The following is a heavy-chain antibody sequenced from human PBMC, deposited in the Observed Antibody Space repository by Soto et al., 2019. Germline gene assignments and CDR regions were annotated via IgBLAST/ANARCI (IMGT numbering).Heavy chain of an antibody. CDR2: ISCDGSRK. V-gene: IGHV3-30*04. CDR1: GFTFSSCA. D-gene: IGHD4-4*01. Sequence: GGSLRLSCAASGFTFSSCAFHWVRQAPGKGLEWVAVISCDGSRKYYADSVKGRFTISRDNSENTVYLQMNSLRTEDTAAYYCARDRDYSNKFDYWGQGTLVTVSS. J-gene: IGHJ4*02. CDR3: ARDRDYSNKFDY.